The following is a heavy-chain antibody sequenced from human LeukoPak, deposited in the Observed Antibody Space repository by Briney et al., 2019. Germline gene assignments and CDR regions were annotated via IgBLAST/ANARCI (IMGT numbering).Heavy chain of an antibody. CDR1: GYTFTSYD. CDR3: ARVEDDFWSGYSDAFDI. D-gene: IGHD3-3*01. V-gene: IGHV1-8*03. Sequence: ASVKVSCKASGYTFTSYDINWVRQATGQGLEWMGWMNPNSGNTGYAQKFQGRVTITRNTSISTAYMELSSLRSEDTAVYYCARVEDDFWSGYSDAFDIWGQGTMDTVSS. J-gene: IGHJ3*02. CDR2: MNPNSGNT.